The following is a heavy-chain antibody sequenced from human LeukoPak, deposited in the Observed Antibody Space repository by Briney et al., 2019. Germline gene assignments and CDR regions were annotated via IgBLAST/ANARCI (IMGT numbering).Heavy chain of an antibody. CDR2: IYNSGTT. CDR3: TRWWDHYGGGWGFDY. J-gene: IGHJ4*02. V-gene: IGHV4-59*08. Sequence: SETLSLTCTVSGASISGYFWSWVRQPPGKQLQWIGYIYNSGTTAYNPFLKSRVTISADTSKNQFFLRLNSVTAADTAAYYCTRWWDHYGGGWGFDYWGQGSLVTVSS. D-gene: IGHD3-10*01. CDR1: GASISGYF.